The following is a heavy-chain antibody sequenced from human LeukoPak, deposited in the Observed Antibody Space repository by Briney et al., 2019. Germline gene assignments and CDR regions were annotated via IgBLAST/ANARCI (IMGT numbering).Heavy chain of an antibody. Sequence: PSETLSLTCTVSGYSISSGYYWGWIRQPPGKGLEWIGSIYHSGSTYYNPSLKSRVTISVDTSKNQFSLKLSSVTAADTAIYYCALHINGDYESRFDPWGQGTLVTVSS. CDR1: GYSISSGYY. V-gene: IGHV4-38-2*02. CDR3: ALHINGDYESRFDP. CDR2: IYHSGST. J-gene: IGHJ5*02. D-gene: IGHD4-17*01.